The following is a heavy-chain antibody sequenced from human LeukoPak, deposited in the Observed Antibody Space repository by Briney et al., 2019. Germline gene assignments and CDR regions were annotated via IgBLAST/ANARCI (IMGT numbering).Heavy chain of an antibody. Sequence: PSETLSLTCTVPGGSISSGAYYWNWIRQHPGKGLEWIGYIYYSGSTYYTPSLKSRVTISGDTSKNQFSLKLSSVTAADTAVYYCARAGPDCSGGSCYGVFDYWGQGTLVTVSS. V-gene: IGHV4-31*03. CDR3: ARAGPDCSGGSCYGVFDY. D-gene: IGHD2-15*01. CDR1: GGSISSGAYY. CDR2: IYYSGST. J-gene: IGHJ4*02.